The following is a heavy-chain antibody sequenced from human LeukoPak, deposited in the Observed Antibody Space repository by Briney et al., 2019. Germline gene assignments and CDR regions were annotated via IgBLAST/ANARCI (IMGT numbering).Heavy chain of an antibody. V-gene: IGHV1-69*05. CDR2: IIPIFGTA. J-gene: IGHJ4*02. Sequence: SVKVSCKASGGTFSSYATSWVRQAPGQGLEWMGGIIPIFGTANYAQKFQGRVTITTDESTSTAYMELSSLRSEDTAVYYCAGLSYYYDSSGQYYFDYWGQGTLVTVSS. D-gene: IGHD3-22*01. CDR3: AGLSYYYDSSGQYYFDY. CDR1: GGTFSSYA.